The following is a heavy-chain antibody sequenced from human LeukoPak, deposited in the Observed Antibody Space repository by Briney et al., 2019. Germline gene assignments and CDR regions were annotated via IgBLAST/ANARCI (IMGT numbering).Heavy chain of an antibody. CDR3: ARRVRYYDFWSGYYPHFDY. CDR2: INHSGST. D-gene: IGHD3-3*01. CDR1: GGSFSGYY. J-gene: IGHJ4*02. V-gene: IGHV4-34*01. Sequence: PSETLSLTCAAYGGSFSGYYWSWIRQPPGKGLEWIGEINHSGSTNYNPSLKSRVTISVDTSKNQFSLKLSSVTAADTAVYYCARRVRYYDFWSGYYPHFDYWGQGTLVTVSS.